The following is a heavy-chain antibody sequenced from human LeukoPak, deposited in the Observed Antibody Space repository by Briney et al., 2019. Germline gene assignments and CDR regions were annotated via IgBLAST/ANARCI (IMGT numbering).Heavy chain of an antibody. Sequence: GESLKISCKGSGYSFTSYWIGWVRQMTGKGLEWMGIIYPGDSDTRYSPSFQGQVTISADKSISTAYLQWSSLKASDTAMYYCARSGGLYSRYDYDAFDIWGQGTMVTVSS. CDR2: IYPGDSDT. CDR3: ARSGGLYSRYDYDAFDI. CDR1: GYSFTSYW. D-gene: IGHD5-12*01. V-gene: IGHV5-51*01. J-gene: IGHJ3*02.